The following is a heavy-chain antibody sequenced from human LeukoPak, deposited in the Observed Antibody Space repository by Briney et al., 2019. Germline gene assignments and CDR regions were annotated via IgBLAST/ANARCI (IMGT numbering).Heavy chain of an antibody. J-gene: IGHJ2*01. V-gene: IGHV3-33*01. CDR1: GFTFSSYG. D-gene: IGHD6-19*01. CDR2: IWYDGSNK. CDR3: ASIAVAGTIIWYFDP. Sequence: GGSLRLSCAASGFTFSSYGMHWVRQAPGKGLEWVAVIWYDGSNKYYADSVKGRFTISRDNSKNTLYLQMNSLRAEDTAVYYCASIAVAGTIIWYFDPWGRGTLVTVSS.